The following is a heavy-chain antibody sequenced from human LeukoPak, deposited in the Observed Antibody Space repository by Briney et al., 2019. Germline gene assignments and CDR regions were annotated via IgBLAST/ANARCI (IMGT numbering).Heavy chain of an antibody. V-gene: IGHV3-53*01. D-gene: IGHD4-17*01. Sequence: GSLRLSCAASGFTVTSNYMSWVRQAPGKGLEWVSVIYSGGNTYYADSVEGRFTISRDSSKNTVYLQMNSLRAEDTAVYYCARATVTIHYFDYWGQGTLVTASS. CDR3: ARATVTIHYFDY. CDR2: IYSGGNT. CDR1: GFTVTSNY. J-gene: IGHJ4*02.